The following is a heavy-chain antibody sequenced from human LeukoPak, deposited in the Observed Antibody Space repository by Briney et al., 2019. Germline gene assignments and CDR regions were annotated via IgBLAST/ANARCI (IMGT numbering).Heavy chain of an antibody. Sequence: PSETLSLTCSVSGGSISSYYWSWIRQPPGKGLEWSGYMYYSGSTHYNPSLESRVTISIDTSKKQLSLKLTSVTAADTAVYYCARDRLESTKPNDAFDIWGPGTMVTVSS. V-gene: IGHV4-59*01. J-gene: IGHJ3*02. CDR1: GGSISSYY. CDR2: MYYSGST. CDR3: ARDRLESTKPNDAFDI. D-gene: IGHD1-1*01.